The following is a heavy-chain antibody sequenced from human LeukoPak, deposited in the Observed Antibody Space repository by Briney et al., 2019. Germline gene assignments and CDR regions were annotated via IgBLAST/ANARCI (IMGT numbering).Heavy chain of an antibody. CDR1: GGSISSGGYY. J-gene: IGHJ4*02. V-gene: IGHV4-61*08. Sequence: SETLSLTCTVSGGSISSGGYYWSWIRQPPGKGLQWIGYIYYSGSANYNPSLMSRAAISEDTSKNQVSLKLSSVTAADTAIYYCARGPAWYFNYWGQGTLVTVSS. CDR2: IYYSGSA. CDR3: ARGPAWYFNY.